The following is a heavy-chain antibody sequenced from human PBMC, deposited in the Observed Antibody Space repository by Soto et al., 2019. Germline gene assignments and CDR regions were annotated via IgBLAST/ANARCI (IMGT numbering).Heavy chain of an antibody. CDR2: IWYDGSNK. V-gene: IGHV3-33*01. D-gene: IGHD1-7*01. CDR3: ARDGLRGTVFRGFCDY. Sequence: QKYLVESGGGVVQPGGTLRLACVAAGSIFSAYGMHWVRQAPGKGLEWVAVIWYDGSNKYYADSVKGRFTISRDNSKNMLYLQMDSLRAEDTAVYYCARDGLRGTVFRGFCDYWGQGTLVTVSS. CDR1: GSIFSAYG. J-gene: IGHJ4*02.